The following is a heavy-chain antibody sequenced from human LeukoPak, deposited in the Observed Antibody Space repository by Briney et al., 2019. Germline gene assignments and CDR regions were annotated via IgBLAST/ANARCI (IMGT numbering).Heavy chain of an antibody. J-gene: IGHJ4*02. Sequence: GGSLRLSCAASGFTFSNAWMSCVRQAPGKGLEWVGRIKSKTDGGTTDYAAPVKGRFTISRDDSKNTLYLQMNSLKTEDTAVYNYTTDQDLLWFGEYSGYWGPGTLVTVSS. CDR1: GFTFSNAW. CDR3: TTDQDLLWFGEYSGY. D-gene: IGHD3-10*01. CDR2: IKSKTDGGTT. V-gene: IGHV3-15*01.